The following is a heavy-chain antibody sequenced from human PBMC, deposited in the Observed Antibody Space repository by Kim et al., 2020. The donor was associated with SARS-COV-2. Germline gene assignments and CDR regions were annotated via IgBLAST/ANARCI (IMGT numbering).Heavy chain of an antibody. CDR2: ISYDGSNK. D-gene: IGHD6-13*01. Sequence: GGSLRLSCAASGFTFSSYGMHWVRQAPGKGLEWVAVISYDGSNKYYADSVKGRFTISRDNTKNTLYLQMKSLRAEDTAVYYCAKGNLRQQVVQWFDPWG. V-gene: IGHV3-30*18. CDR1: GFTFSSYG. CDR3: AKGNLRQQVVQWFDP. J-gene: IGHJ5*02.